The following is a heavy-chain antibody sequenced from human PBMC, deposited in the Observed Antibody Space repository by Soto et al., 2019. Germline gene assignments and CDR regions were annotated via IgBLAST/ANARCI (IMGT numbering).Heavy chain of an antibody. CDR2: IYHSGIT. Sequence: SETLSLTCAVSDGSISSNNWWSWVRQPPGKGLEWIGEIYHSGITNYNPSLKSRVTISVDKSKNQLSLKLNSVTAADTAMYYCVRAFQRSSWPFDYWGQGTLVTVSS. D-gene: IGHD6-13*01. CDR3: VRAFQRSSWPFDY. V-gene: IGHV4-4*02. J-gene: IGHJ4*02. CDR1: DGSISSNNW.